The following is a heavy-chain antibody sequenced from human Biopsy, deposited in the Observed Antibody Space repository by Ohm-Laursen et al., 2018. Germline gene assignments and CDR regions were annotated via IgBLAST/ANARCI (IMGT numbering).Heavy chain of an antibody. CDR2: IYPGGST. CDR3: ASVVLGPTNDAFGL. J-gene: IGHJ3*01. V-gene: IGHV4-4*07. CDR1: GGDINNYY. Sequence: TLSLTCNVSGGDINNYYWSWIRQPAGKGLEWIGRIYPGGSTNYNPSVKSRVTMSVDTSKKQLSLRLRSVTAADTAMYYCASVVLGPTNDAFGLWGQGTMVVVSS. D-gene: IGHD3-22*01.